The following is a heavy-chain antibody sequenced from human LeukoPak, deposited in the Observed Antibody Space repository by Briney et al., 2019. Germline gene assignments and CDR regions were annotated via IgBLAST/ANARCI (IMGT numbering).Heavy chain of an antibody. J-gene: IGHJ5*02. CDR2: IYWDDDK. D-gene: IGHD5-18*01. Sequence: SGPTLVNPTQTLTLTCSFSGFSLNTSGVGVGWIRQPPGKALEWLALIYWDDDKRYSPSLRSRLTITKDTSKNQVVLTMTNMDPVDTATYYCAHSQRPVGYRSKLNWFDPWGQGTLVTVSS. CDR3: AHSQRPVGYRSKLNWFDP. CDR1: GFSLNTSGVG. V-gene: IGHV2-5*02.